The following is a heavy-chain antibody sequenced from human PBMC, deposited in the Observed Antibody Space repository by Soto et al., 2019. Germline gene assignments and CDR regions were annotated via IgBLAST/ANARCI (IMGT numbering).Heavy chain of an antibody. CDR1: GGSISSGGYY. D-gene: IGHD2-8*01. J-gene: IGHJ3*02. V-gene: IGHV4-31*03. Sequence: PSETLSLPCPVSGGSISSGGYYWSWIRQHPGKGLEWIGYIYYSGSTYYNPSLKSRVTISVDTSKNQFSLKLSSVTAADTAVYYCATKVWRRMGAFDIWGQGTMVTVSS. CDR2: IYYSGST. CDR3: ATKVWRRMGAFDI.